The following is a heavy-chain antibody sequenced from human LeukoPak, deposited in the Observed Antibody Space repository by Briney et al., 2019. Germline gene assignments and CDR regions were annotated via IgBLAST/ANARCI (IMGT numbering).Heavy chain of an antibody. CDR2: ISGSGGST. D-gene: IGHD2-15*01. Sequence: GGSLRLSCAASGFTFSSYAMSWVRQAPGKGLEWVSAISGSGGSTYYADSVMGRFTISRDNSKNTLYLQMNSLRAEDTAVYYCAKDIVVVVAATDYWGQGTLVTVSS. CDR1: GFTFSSYA. J-gene: IGHJ4*02. V-gene: IGHV3-23*01. CDR3: AKDIVVVVAATDY.